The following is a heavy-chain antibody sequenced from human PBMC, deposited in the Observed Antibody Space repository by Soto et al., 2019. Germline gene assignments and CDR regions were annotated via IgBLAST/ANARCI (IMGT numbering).Heavy chain of an antibody. CDR1: GGSISSGGYY. Sequence: PSETLSLTCTVSGGSISSGGYYWSWIRQHPGKGLEWIGYIYYSGSTYYNPSLKSRVTISVDTSKNQFSLKLSSVTAADTAVYYCARDFDQNDDAFDIWGQGTMVTVSS. V-gene: IGHV4-31*03. CDR3: ARDFDQNDDAFDI. J-gene: IGHJ3*02. CDR2: IYYSGST. D-gene: IGHD1-1*01.